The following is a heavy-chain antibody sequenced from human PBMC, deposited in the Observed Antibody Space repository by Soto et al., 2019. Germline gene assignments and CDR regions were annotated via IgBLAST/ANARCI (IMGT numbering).Heavy chain of an antibody. V-gene: IGHV4-30-2*01. CDR3: ARAPREGDYFDY. Sequence: SETLSLTCAVSGGSISSGNYSWSWIRQPPGKGLEWIGYIYHSGSTYYNPSLKSRVTISVDRSKNQFSLKLNSVTAADTAVYYCARAPREGDYFDYWGQGILVTVSS. CDR1: GGSISSGNYS. J-gene: IGHJ4*02. CDR2: IYHSGST.